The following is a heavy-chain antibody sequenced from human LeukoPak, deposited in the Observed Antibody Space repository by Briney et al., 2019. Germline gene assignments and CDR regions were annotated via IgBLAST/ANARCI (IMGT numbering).Heavy chain of an antibody. V-gene: IGHV4-34*01. CDR3: APAVWAPENGYYFDY. Sequence: PSETLSLTCAVYGGSFSGYYWSWIRQPPGKGLEWIGEINHSGSTNYNPSLKSRVTISVDTSKNQFSLKLSSVTAAVTAVYYCAPAVWAPENGYYFDYWGQGTLVTVSS. J-gene: IGHJ4*02. D-gene: IGHD2-8*01. CDR1: GGSFSGYY. CDR2: INHSGST.